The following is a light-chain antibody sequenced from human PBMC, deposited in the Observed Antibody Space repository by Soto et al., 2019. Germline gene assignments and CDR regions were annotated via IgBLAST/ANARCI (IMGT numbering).Light chain of an antibody. Sequence: QSVLTQPPSASGSPGQSVTISCTGTSSDVGGYDYVSWYQQHPGKAPKLMIYEVSKRPSGVPDRFSGSKSDNTASLTVSGLQAEDEADYYCSSYAGSNNLVFGGGTKLTV. CDR1: SSDVGGYDY. CDR2: EVS. J-gene: IGLJ3*02. CDR3: SSYAGSNNLV. V-gene: IGLV2-8*01.